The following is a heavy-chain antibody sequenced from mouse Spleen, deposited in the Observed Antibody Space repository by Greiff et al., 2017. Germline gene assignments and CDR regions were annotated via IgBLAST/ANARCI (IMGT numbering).Heavy chain of an antibody. CDR2: IDPESGGT. Sequence: VQLQQPGAELVRPGASVTLSCKASGYTFTDYEMHWVKQTPVHGLEWIGTIDPESGGTAYNQKFKGKAILTADKSSSTAYMELRSLTSEDSAVYYCTRDYGYCDYWGQGTTLTVSS. J-gene: IGHJ2*01. CDR3: TRDYGYCDY. D-gene: IGHD1-1*01. V-gene: IGHV1-15*01. CDR1: GYTFTDYE.